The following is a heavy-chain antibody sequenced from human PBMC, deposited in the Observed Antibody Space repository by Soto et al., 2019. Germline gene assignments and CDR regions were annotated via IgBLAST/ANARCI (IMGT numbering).Heavy chain of an antibody. CDR1: GFTSSSYW. CDR2: ISNDGSST. D-gene: IGHD3-22*01. V-gene: IGHV3-74*01. Sequence: GGSLRLSCAASGFTSSSYWIHWVRQAPGKGLVWVSRISNDGSSTNYADSVKGRFTISRDNAKNTVYLQMNSLRAEDTAVYYCARDTYYYDSSDHFSADAFDIWGQGTMVTVSS. CDR3: ARDTYYYDSSDHFSADAFDI. J-gene: IGHJ3*02.